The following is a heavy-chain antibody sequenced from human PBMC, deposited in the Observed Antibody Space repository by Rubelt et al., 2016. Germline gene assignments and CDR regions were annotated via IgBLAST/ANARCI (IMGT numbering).Heavy chain of an antibody. CDR1: GGSISSYY. Sequence: GPGLVKPSETLSLTCTVSGGSISSYYWSWIRQPPGKGLEWIGYIYYSGSTNYNPSLKSRVTISVDTSKNQFSLKLSSVTAADTAVYYCARDRVVVPAARIYYYYGMDVWGQGTTVTVSS. V-gene: IGHV4-59*01. CDR2: IYYSGST. D-gene: IGHD2-2*01. CDR3: ARDRVVVPAARIYYYYGMDV. J-gene: IGHJ6*02.